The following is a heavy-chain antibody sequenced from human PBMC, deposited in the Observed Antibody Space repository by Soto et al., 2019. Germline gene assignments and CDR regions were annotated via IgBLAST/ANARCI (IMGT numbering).Heavy chain of an antibody. CDR3: ARGRGYSGYDSRTRGGDYYYYMDV. Sequence: SETLSLTCAVYGGSFSGYYWSWIRQPPGKGLEWIGEINHSGSTNYNPSLKSRVTISVDTSKNQFSLKLSSVTAADTAVYYCARGRGYSGYDSRTRGGDYYYYMDVWGKGTTVTVSS. D-gene: IGHD5-12*01. CDR1: GGSFSGYY. V-gene: IGHV4-34*01. CDR2: INHSGST. J-gene: IGHJ6*03.